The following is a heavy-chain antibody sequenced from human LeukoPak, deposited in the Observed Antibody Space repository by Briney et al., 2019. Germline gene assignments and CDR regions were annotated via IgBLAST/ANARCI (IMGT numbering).Heavy chain of an antibody. CDR1: GFTFSSYG. CDR3: AKDRYYGSSWPIDY. Sequence: GRSLRLSCAASGFTFSSYGMHWVRQAPGKGLEWVAVISYDGSKKYYADSVKGRFTISRDNSKNTLYLQMNSLRAEDTAVYYCAKDRYYGSSWPIDYWGQGTLVTVSS. J-gene: IGHJ4*02. CDR2: ISYDGSKK. D-gene: IGHD6-13*01. V-gene: IGHV3-30*18.